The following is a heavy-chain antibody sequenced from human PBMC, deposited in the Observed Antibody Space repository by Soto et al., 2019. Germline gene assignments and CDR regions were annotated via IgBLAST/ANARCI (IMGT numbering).Heavy chain of an antibody. Sequence: QGQLQQWGAGLLKPSETLSLTCAVYCGSFSGYYWTWIRQPPGTGLEWIGEINHSGSTNYNPSLKSRVTISVDTSKNQFSLTLTSVTAAVTAVYYCARDTITGLFDYWGQGTLVTVSS. CDR2: INHSGST. D-gene: IGHD2-8*02. V-gene: IGHV4-34*01. CDR3: ARDTITGLFDY. J-gene: IGHJ4*02. CDR1: CGSFSGYY.